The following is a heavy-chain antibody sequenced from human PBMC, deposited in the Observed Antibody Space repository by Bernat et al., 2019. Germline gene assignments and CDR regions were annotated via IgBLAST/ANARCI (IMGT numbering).Heavy chain of an antibody. D-gene: IGHD2-8*01. CDR3: TTGYCSNGVCYTYFDH. V-gene: IGHV3-15*01. J-gene: IGHJ4*02. CDR1: GFSFSNAW. CDR2: IKRKNDGGTT. Sequence: EVQLVESGGGLVKPGGSLRLSCAASGFSFSNAWMSWVRQAPGKGLEWVGRIKRKNDGGTTDYAARVKGRFTISSDEAKTTLYLQMNSLKTEDTAVYYCTTGYCSNGVCYTYFDHWGQGTLVTVSS.